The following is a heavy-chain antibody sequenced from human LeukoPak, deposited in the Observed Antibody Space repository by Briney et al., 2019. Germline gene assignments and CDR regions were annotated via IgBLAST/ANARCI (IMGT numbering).Heavy chain of an antibody. D-gene: IGHD6-13*01. Sequence: GASVKVSCKASGYTFTSYGISWVRQAPGQGLEWMGWISAYNGNTNYAQKLQGRVTMTTDTSTSTAYMELRSLRSDDTAVYYCASWALGSSWYDAFDIWGQGTMVTVSS. CDR3: ASWALGSSWYDAFDI. CDR1: GYTFTSYG. V-gene: IGHV1-18*01. J-gene: IGHJ3*02. CDR2: ISAYNGNT.